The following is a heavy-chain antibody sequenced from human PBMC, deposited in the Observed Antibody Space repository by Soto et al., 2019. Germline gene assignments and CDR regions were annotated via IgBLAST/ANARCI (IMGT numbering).Heavy chain of an antibody. V-gene: IGHV4-39*01. CDR1: GASISSTSFY. D-gene: IGHD3-3*01. J-gene: IGHJ4*02. CDR3: ARHYYDFWSGSYTSGLWNFDY. Sequence: PSETXSLTCTVSGASISSTSFYWGWIRQPPGKGLEWIGTIYYSGITYHNPSLKTRVTMSVDTSKNQFSLKLSSVTAADTARYFCARHYYDFWSGSYTSGLWNFDYWGQGALVTVSS. CDR2: IYYSGIT.